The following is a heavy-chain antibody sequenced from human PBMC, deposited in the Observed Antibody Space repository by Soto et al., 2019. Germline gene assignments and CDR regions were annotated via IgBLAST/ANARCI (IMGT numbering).Heavy chain of an antibody. CDR3: ARVHGDYGHNWFDP. CDR2: INPSGGST. V-gene: IGHV1-46*01. D-gene: IGHD4-17*01. Sequence: GAPVKVSCKASGYTFTSYYMPWGRQAPGPGLEWMGIINPSGGSTSYAQKFQGRVTMTRDTSTSTVYMELSSLRSEDTAVYYCARVHGDYGHNWFDPWGQGTLVTVSS. J-gene: IGHJ5*02. CDR1: GYTFTSYY.